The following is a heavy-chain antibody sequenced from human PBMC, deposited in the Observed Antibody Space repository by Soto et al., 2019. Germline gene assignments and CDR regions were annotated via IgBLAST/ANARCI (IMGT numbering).Heavy chain of an antibody. D-gene: IGHD4-17*01. CDR2: IYYSGST. V-gene: IGHV4-59*08. J-gene: IGHJ4*02. Sequence: PSETLSLTCTVSGGSISSYYWIWIRQPPGKGLEWIGYIYYSGSTNYNPSLKSRVTISVDTSKNQFSLKLSSVTAADTAVYYCARHTTYGDLDYWGQGTLVTVSS. CDR3: ARHTTYGDLDY. CDR1: GGSISSYY.